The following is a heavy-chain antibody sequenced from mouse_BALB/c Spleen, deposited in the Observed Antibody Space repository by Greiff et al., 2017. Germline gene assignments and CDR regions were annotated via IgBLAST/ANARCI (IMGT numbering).Heavy chain of an antibody. J-gene: IGHJ3*01. CDR3: ARIGLYDGYPWFAY. CDR1: GFSLTSYG. Sequence: VKLMESGPGLVAPSQSLSITCTVSGFSLTSYGVHWVRQPPGKGLEWLGVIWAGGSTNYNSALMSRLSISKDNSKSQVFLKMNSLQTDDTAMYYCARIGLYDGYPWFAYWGQGTLVTVSA. CDR2: IWAGGST. D-gene: IGHD2-3*01. V-gene: IGHV2-9*02.